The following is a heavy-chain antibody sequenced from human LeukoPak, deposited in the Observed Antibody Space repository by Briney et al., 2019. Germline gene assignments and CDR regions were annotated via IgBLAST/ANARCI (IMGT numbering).Heavy chain of an antibody. J-gene: IGHJ4*02. Sequence: PSETLSLTCTVSGGSISSGGYYWSWIRQPPGKGLEWIGYIYHSGSTYYNPSLKSRVTISVDTSKNQFSLKLSSVTAADTAVYYCARFRPGYSYGYGLPPYYFDYWGQGTLVTVSS. D-gene: IGHD5-18*01. CDR3: ARFRPGYSYGYGLPPYYFDY. CDR1: GGSISSGGYY. V-gene: IGHV4-30-2*01. CDR2: IYHSGST.